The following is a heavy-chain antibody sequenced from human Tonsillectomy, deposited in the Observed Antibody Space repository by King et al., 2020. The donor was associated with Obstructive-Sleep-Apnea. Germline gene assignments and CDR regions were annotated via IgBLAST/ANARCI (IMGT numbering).Heavy chain of an antibody. J-gene: IGHJ3*02. Sequence: VQLVESGGGLVKPGGSLRLSCAASGFTVSNAWMSGVRQAPGKGLEWVGRIKKKSDGGTTDYAAPVKGRFTISRDDSKNTLYLQMNSLKTEDTAVYYCTRDYDILTGYYYGAFDIWGQGTMVTVSS. CDR1: GFTVSNAW. D-gene: IGHD3-9*01. CDR2: IKKKSDGGTT. CDR3: TRDYDILTGYYYGAFDI. V-gene: IGHV3-15*01.